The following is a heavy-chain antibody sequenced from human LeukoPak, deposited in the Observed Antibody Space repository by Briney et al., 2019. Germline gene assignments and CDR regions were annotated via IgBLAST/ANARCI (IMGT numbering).Heavy chain of an antibody. D-gene: IGHD3-3*01. J-gene: IGHJ6*03. CDR3: ARQNLYYDFWSGYSRDYYYMDV. CDR2: IRQDGSER. CDR1: GFIFIHFW. Sequence: PGGSLRLSCEAYGFIFIHFWMSWVRQAPGKGLEWVASIRQDGSERYYVDSVKGRFNISRDNAKNSLYLQVNSLRVEDTAIYYCARQNLYYDFWSGYSRDYYYMDVWGKGTTVTVSS. V-gene: IGHV3-7*01.